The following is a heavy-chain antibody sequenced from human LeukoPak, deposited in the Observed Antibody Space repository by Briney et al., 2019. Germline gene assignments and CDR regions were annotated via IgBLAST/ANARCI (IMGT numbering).Heavy chain of an antibody. D-gene: IGHD3-3*01. CDR2: INHSGST. J-gene: IGHJ5*02. CDR1: GGSFSGYY. V-gene: IGHV4-34*01. Sequence: SETLSLTCAVYGGSFSGYYWSWIRQPPGKGLEWIGEINHSGSTNYNPSLKSRVTISVDTSKNQFSLKLSSVTAADTAVYYCARHKWGLRFLGGELNWFDTWGQGTLVTVSS. CDR3: ARHKWGLRFLGGELNWFDT.